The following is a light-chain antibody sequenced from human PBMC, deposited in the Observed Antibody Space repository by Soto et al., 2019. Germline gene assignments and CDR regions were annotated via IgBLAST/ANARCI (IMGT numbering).Light chain of an antibody. CDR3: SSYTSSSTYV. CDR1: SSDVGGYNY. CDR2: DVS. J-gene: IGLJ1*01. V-gene: IGLV2-14*01. Sequence: LSQSAWVSGSPGQSITISSRGTSSDVGGYNYVSWYQQHPGKAPKRMIYDVSNRPSGVSNRFSGSKSGNTASLTISGLQAEDEADYYCSSYTSSSTYVFGTGTKVTVL.